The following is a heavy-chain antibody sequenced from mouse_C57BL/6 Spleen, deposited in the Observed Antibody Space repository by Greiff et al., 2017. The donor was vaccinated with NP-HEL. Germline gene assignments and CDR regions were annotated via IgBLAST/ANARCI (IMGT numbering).Heavy chain of an antibody. D-gene: IGHD2-5*01. Sequence: EVKLVESGGGLVKPGGSLKLSCAASGFTFSDYGMHWVRQAPEKGLEWVAYISSGSSTIYYADTVKGRFPISRDNAKNTLFLQMTSLRSEDTDMYYCARPLYSNYGLYAMDYWGQGTSVTVSS. V-gene: IGHV5-17*01. CDR2: ISSGSSTI. J-gene: IGHJ4*01. CDR3: ARPLYSNYGLYAMDY. CDR1: GFTFSDYG.